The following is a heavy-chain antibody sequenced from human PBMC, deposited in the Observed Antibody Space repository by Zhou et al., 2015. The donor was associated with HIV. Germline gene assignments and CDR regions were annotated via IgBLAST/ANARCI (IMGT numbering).Heavy chain of an antibody. CDR2: IIPIFGTA. J-gene: IGHJ4*02. Sequence: QVQLVQSGAEVKKPGSSVKVSCKASGGTFSSYAISWVRQAPGQGLEWMGGIIPIFGTANYAQKFQGRVTITADESTSTAYMELSSLRSEDTAVYYCARDLSAAEMATMGPPGWGQGTLVTVSS. CDR3: ARDLSAAEMATMGPPG. CDR1: GGTFSSYA. V-gene: IGHV1-69*12. D-gene: IGHD5-24*01.